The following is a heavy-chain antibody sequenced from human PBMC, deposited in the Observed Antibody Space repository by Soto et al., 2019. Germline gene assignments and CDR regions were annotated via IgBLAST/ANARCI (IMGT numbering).Heavy chain of an antibody. CDR2: ISGTGHRT. CDR1: GFTFSNFA. CDR3: VKEARGYSEISSASFDS. V-gene: IGHV3-23*01. D-gene: IGHD3-22*01. J-gene: IGHJ4*02. Sequence: EVHLLESGGGLVQPGGSLRLSCAASGFTFSNFAVRWVRQTPEKGLEWVSAISGTGHRTYYADSEKGRFTVSRDNYKHILYLQMNSPRAEDTALYYGVKEARGYSEISSASFDSCGQGTLVTVAS.